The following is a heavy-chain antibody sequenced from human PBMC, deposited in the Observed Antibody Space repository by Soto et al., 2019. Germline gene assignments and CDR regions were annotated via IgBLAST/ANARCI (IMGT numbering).Heavy chain of an antibody. CDR1: GYSFSSYG. D-gene: IGHD3-9*01. V-gene: IGHV1-18*04. CDR2: ISAHNGNS. CDR3: ASKVVRYFDYLGNYYCCGAAV. Sequence: QVHLMQTGAEVKKPGASVKVSCKAAGYSFSSYGSSWVRQATGQELEWMGWISAHNGNSDTAQKVQGRFTMTTYSSTYTDYMELRSLRSRGTAFYECASKVVRYFDYLGNYYCCGAAVWGQGTT. J-gene: IGHJ6*02.